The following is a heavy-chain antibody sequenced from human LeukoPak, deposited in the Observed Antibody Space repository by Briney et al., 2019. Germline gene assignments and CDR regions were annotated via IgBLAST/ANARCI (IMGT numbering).Heavy chain of an antibody. CDR1: GGSISSYY. Sequence: SETLSLTCTVSGGSISSYYWSWIRQPPGKGLEWIGYIYYSGSTNYNPSLKSRVTISVDTSKNQFSLKLSSVTAADTAVYYCARGVAVAGPFDYCGQGTLVTVSS. J-gene: IGHJ4*02. D-gene: IGHD6-19*01. CDR3: ARGVAVAGPFDY. V-gene: IGHV4-59*01. CDR2: IYYSGST.